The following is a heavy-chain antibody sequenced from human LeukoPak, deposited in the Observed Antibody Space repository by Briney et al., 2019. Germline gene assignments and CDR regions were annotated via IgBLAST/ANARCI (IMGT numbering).Heavy chain of an antibody. D-gene: IGHD6-13*01. V-gene: IGHV3-53*01. CDR1: GFTVSNTY. Sequence: GGSLRLSCAASGFTVSNTYMSCVREAPAEGLEGGAVIYSGGSTYYADSVKGRFTISRDNSKTTLSLQMHSLSAEDAAVYYCAKEDQQLAGNLDYWGQGTLVTVSS. J-gene: IGHJ4*02. CDR2: IYSGGST. CDR3: AKEDQQLAGNLDY.